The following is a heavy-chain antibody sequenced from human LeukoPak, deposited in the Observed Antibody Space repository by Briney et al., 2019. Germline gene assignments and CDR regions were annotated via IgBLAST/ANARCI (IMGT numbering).Heavy chain of an antibody. J-gene: IGHJ4*02. CDR3: ARDYLGYCSGGRCHGWLDY. Sequence: ASVKVSCKASGYTFTTDDINWVRQAPGQGLEWMGWINPNSGGTNYAQKFQGRVTMTRDTSISTAYMELSRLRSDDTAVYYCARDYLGYCSGGRCHGWLDYWGQGTLVTVSS. CDR1: GYTFTTDD. D-gene: IGHD2-15*01. V-gene: IGHV1-2*02. CDR2: INPNSGGT.